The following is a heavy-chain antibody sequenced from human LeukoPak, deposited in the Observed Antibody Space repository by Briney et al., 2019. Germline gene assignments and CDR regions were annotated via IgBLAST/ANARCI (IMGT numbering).Heavy chain of an antibody. Sequence: SETLSLTCAVYGGSFSGYYWSWIRQPPGKGLEWIGYIYYSGSTNYNPSLKSRVTISVDTSKNQFSLKLSSVTAADTAVYYCARSYDFWSGVVGSWGQGTLVTVSS. J-gene: IGHJ4*02. CDR1: GGSFSGYY. V-gene: IGHV4-59*01. D-gene: IGHD3-3*01. CDR3: ARSYDFWSGVVGS. CDR2: IYYSGST.